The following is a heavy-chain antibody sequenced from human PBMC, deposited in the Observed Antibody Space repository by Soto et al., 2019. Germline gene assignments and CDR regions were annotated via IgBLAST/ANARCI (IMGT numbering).Heavy chain of an antibody. D-gene: IGHD6-19*01. CDR1: GGTFGSYA. V-gene: IGHV1-69*13. Sequence: ASVKVSCKASGGTFGSYAISWVRQAPGQGLEWMGGIIPIFGTANYAQKFQGRVTITADESTSTAYMELSSLRSEDTAVYYCARVYSSGWPQPYYFDYWGQGTMVTVSS. CDR2: IIPIFGTA. CDR3: ARVYSSGWPQPYYFDY. J-gene: IGHJ4*02.